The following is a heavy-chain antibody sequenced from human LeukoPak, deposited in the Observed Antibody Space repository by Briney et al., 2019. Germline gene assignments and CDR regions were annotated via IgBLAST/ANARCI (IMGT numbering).Heavy chain of an antibody. Sequence: SETLSLTCTVSGYSISSGYYWGWIRQPPGKGLEWIGSIYHSGSAYYNPSLKSRVTISVDTSKNQFSLKLSSVTAADTAVYYCARGGGPLQSFDYWGQGTLVTVSS. D-gene: IGHD4-11*01. J-gene: IGHJ4*02. CDR3: ARGGGPLQSFDY. CDR1: GYSISSGYY. CDR2: IYHSGSA. V-gene: IGHV4-38-2*02.